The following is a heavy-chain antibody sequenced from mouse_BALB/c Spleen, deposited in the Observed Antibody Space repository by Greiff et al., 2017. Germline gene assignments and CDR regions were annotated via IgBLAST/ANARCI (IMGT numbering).Heavy chain of an antibody. D-gene: IGHD1-1*01. J-gene: IGHJ1*01. V-gene: IGHV2-9*02. CDR3: ARDMPFITTVVATFWYFDV. Sequence: VKLVESGPGLVAPSQSLSITCTVSGFSLTSYGVHWVRQPPGKGLEWLGVIWAGGSTNYNSALMSRLSISKDNSKSQVFLKMNSLQTDDTAMYYCARDMPFITTVVATFWYFDVWGAGTTVTVSS. CDR1: GFSLTSYG. CDR2: IWAGGST.